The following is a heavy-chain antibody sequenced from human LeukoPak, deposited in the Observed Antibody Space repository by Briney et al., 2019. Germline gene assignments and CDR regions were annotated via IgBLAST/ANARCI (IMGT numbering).Heavy chain of an antibody. CDR2: IYYSGST. CDR1: GGSISSQY. Sequence: SETLSLTCTVSGGSISSQYWSWIRQPPGKGLEWIGYIYYSGSTNYNPSLTSRVTISVDTSKNQFSLKLTSVTAADTAVYYCARGRQDYYYYMDVRGKGTTVTVSS. J-gene: IGHJ6*03. V-gene: IGHV4-59*11. CDR3: ARGRQDYYYYMDV.